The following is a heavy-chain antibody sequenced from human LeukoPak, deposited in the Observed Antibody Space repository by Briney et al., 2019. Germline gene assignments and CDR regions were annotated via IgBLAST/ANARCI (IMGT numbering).Heavy chain of an antibody. V-gene: IGHV3-33*01. CDR1: GFTFSSYG. D-gene: IGHD6-13*01. J-gene: IGHJ6*02. Sequence: GGSLRLSCAASGFTFSSYGMHWVRQAPGKGLEWVAVIWYDGSNKYYADSVKGRFTISRDNSKNTLYLQMNRLRAEDTAVYYCAREVASSSRYYYYYGMDVWGQGTTVTVSS. CDR2: IWYDGSNK. CDR3: AREVASSSRYYYYYGMDV.